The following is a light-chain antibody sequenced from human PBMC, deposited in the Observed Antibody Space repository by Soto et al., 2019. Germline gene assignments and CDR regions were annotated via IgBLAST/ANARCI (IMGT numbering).Light chain of an antibody. CDR3: QQLNSYPRVT. Sequence: DIQLTQSPAFLSASVGDRVTITCRASQGISSYLAWYQQKPGQAPKLLIYAASTLPRGVPSRFSGRGSGPEFTLTISSLQPEDFATYYCQQLNSYPRVTFGQGTRLEIK. V-gene: IGKV1-9*01. CDR1: QGISSY. J-gene: IGKJ5*01. CDR2: AAS.